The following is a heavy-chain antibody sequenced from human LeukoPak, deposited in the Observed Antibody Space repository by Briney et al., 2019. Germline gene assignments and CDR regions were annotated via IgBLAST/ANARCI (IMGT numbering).Heavy chain of an antibody. Sequence: PGGSLRLSCAASGFTFSGHAMHWVRQAPGKGLEWVAVIWSDGSEKYYTDSVKGRFTISRDNSENTLYLQMNSLGAEDTAVYFCARGQWYAFDIWGQGTMVTVSS. V-gene: IGHV3-30*04. D-gene: IGHD2-15*01. J-gene: IGHJ3*02. CDR3: ARGQWYAFDI. CDR1: GFTFSGHA. CDR2: IWSDGSEK.